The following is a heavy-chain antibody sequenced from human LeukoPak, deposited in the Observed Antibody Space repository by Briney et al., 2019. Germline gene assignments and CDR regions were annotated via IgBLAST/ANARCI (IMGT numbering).Heavy chain of an antibody. Sequence: PGGSLRLSCAASGFTFSSYAMHWVRQAPGKGLEYVSAISSNGGSTYYANSVKGRFTISRDNSKNTLYLQMGSLRAEDMAVYYCARVDHDILTGCDCWGQGTLVTVSS. V-gene: IGHV3-64*01. D-gene: IGHD3-9*01. CDR2: ISSNGGST. CDR1: GFTFSSYA. CDR3: ARVDHDILTGCDC. J-gene: IGHJ4*02.